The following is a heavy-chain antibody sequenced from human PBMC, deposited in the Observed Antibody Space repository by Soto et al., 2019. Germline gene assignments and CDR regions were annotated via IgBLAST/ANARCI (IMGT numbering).Heavy chain of an antibody. CDR2: IYYSGST. D-gene: IGHD4-17*01. CDR3: WRVSGMTVGMDV. CDR1: GGSISSYY. V-gene: IGHV4-59*01. J-gene: IGHJ6*02. Sequence: SETLSLTCTVSGGSISSYYWSWIRQPPGRGLEWIGYIYYSGSTNYNPSLKSRVTISVDTSKNQFSLKLSSVTAADTAVYSRWRVSGMTVGMDVWGPGTTVSVSS.